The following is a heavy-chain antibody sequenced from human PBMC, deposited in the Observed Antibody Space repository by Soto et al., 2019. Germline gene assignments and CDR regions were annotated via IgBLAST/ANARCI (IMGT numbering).Heavy chain of an antibody. J-gene: IGHJ4*02. CDR3: ARDLGYYDSDGYLDY. CDR1: GFTFSDYY. D-gene: IGHD3-22*01. V-gene: IGHV3-11*01. CDR2: ISSSDNII. Sequence: QVQLVESGGGLVKPGGSLRLSCAASGFTFSDYYMSWIRQAPGKGLEWVSYISSSDNIIYYADSVKGRFTISRDNAKNSVYLQMNSLRAEDTAVYYCARDLGYYDSDGYLDYWGQGTLVTVSS.